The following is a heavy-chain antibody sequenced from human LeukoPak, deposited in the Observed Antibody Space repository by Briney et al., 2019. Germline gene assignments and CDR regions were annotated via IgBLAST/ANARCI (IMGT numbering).Heavy chain of an antibody. CDR1: GFTFDDYA. V-gene: IGHV3-9*01. Sequence: PGGSLRLSCAASGFTFDDYAMHWVRQAPGKGLEWVSGISWNSGSIGYADSVKGRFAISRDNAKNSLYLQMNSLRAEDTALYYCARDDIWGQGTMVTVSS. CDR2: ISWNSGSI. J-gene: IGHJ3*02. CDR3: ARDDI.